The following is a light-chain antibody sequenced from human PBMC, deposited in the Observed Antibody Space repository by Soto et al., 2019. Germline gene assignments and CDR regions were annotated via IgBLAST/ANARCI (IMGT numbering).Light chain of an antibody. CDR3: QQYDNSPWT. Sequence: EIVLTQSPGTLSLSPGERATLSCRASQSVSSSFLAWYQQKPGQAPKLLIYGASSRATGIPDRFSGSGSRTHFTLTISRLEPEDFAVYYCQQYDNSPWTFGQGTKVEIK. J-gene: IGKJ1*01. CDR1: QSVSSSF. V-gene: IGKV3-20*01. CDR2: GAS.